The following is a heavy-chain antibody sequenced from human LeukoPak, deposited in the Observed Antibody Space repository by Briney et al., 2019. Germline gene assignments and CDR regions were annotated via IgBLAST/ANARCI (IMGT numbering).Heavy chain of an antibody. V-gene: IGHV1-46*01. Sequence: ASVKVSCKASGYTLTSYYMHWVRQAPGQGPEWMGIINPSRGSTTYAQKFQGRVTVTRDTSTSTVYMELSSLRSEDTAVYYCARDLRPTDKYSNTPGNWFDSWGQGTLVTVSS. D-gene: IGHD6-6*01. J-gene: IGHJ5*01. CDR2: INPSRGST. CDR1: GYTLTSYY. CDR3: ARDLRPTDKYSNTPGNWFDS.